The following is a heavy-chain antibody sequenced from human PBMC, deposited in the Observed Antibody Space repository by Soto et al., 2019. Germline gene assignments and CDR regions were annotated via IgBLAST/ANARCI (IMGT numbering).Heavy chain of an antibody. V-gene: IGHV4-59*01. CDR1: GGSISSYY. Sequence: SETLSLTCTVSGGSISSYYWSWIRQPTGKGLEWIGYIYYSGSTNYNPSLKSRVTISVDTSKNQFSLKLSSVTAADTAVYYCARVEYSDDFWSGYWSSGMDVWGQGTTVTVSS. CDR2: IYYSGST. CDR3: ARVEYSDDFWSGYWSSGMDV. J-gene: IGHJ6*02. D-gene: IGHD3-3*01.